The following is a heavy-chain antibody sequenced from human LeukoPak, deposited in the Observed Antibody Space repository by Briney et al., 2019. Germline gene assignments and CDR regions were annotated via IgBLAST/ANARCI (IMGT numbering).Heavy chain of an antibody. D-gene: IGHD5-24*01. J-gene: IGHJ4*01. CDR2: IYNGGST. Sequence: PSETQSLTCTVSIHSHRRHYWLCTRQPQGKGLGWIGHIYNGGSTRYNSSLKGRVAISVYTSNNQFSLNLNSVTVAATAVYYCASHTAGHGFGYWGHGILVTVSS. CDR3: ASHTAGHGFGY. CDR1: IHSHRRHY. V-gene: IGHV4-59*08.